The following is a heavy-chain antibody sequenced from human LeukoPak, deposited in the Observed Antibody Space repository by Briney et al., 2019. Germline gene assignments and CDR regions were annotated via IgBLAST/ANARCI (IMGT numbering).Heavy chain of an antibody. CDR1: GYTFTSYH. J-gene: IGHJ3*02. Sequence: ASVKVSCKASGYTFTSYHITWVRQAPGQGLEWMGWISGYNGNTNYAQKLQGRVTMATDTSTSTAYMELRSLRSDDTAVYYCARDLLITMVRGVILANDAFDIWGQGTMVTVSS. CDR3: ARDLLITMVRGVILANDAFDI. D-gene: IGHD3-10*01. V-gene: IGHV1-18*01. CDR2: ISGYNGNT.